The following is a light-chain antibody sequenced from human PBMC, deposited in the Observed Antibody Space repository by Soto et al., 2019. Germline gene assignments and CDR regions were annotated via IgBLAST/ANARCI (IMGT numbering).Light chain of an antibody. CDR1: QSISSN. Sequence: IVLTQSPATVSLSTGERATLSCRASQSISSNLAWYQQKPGQAPRLLIYDASNRAAGIPARFSGSGSGTDFTLTISSLEPEDFAVYYCQQRSNWRRTFGQGTKVDI. J-gene: IGKJ1*01. CDR2: DAS. V-gene: IGKV3-11*01. CDR3: QQRSNWRRT.